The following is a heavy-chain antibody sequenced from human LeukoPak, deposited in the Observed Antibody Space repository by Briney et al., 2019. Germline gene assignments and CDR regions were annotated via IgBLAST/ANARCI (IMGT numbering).Heavy chain of an antibody. Sequence: ASVKVSCKASGYTFTGYFMHWVRQAPGQGLEWMGWINPNSGGTNYAQKFQGRVTMTRDTSISTAYMELSRLRSDDTAVYYCARDGSGWESFDYWGQGTLVTVSS. CDR1: GYTFTGYF. V-gene: IGHV1-2*02. D-gene: IGHD6-19*01. J-gene: IGHJ4*02. CDR3: ARDGSGWESFDY. CDR2: INPNSGGT.